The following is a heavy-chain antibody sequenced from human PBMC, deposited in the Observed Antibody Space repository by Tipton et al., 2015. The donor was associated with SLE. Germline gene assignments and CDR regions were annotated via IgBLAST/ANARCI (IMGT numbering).Heavy chain of an antibody. D-gene: IGHD3/OR15-3a*01. J-gene: IGHJ4*02. Sequence: SLRLSCVGSGFIVGGTYMSWVRQAPGKGLERVSSIYKGGSRYYAGSVKGRFTITRDNSKNTLYLQMDGLSAEDSAVYFCAKGREWTEYGSNALDYWGQGTLVTVSS. V-gene: IGHV3-53*05. CDR3: AKGREWTEYGSNALDY. CDR2: IYKGGSR. CDR1: GFIVGGTY.